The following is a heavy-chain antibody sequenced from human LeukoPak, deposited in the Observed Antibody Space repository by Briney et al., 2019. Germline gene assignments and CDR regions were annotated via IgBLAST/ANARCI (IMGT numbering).Heavy chain of an antibody. V-gene: IGHV3-21*01. Sequence: GGSLRLSCAASGFTFSSYSMTWVRQAPGKGLEWVSSMSSGSRYIYYADSVRGRFTIARDNAKNSLYLLMNSLRAEDTAVYYCARDRPTGASRLFVVQWGQGTLVTVSS. J-gene: IGHJ4*02. CDR1: GFTFSSYS. CDR3: ARDRPTGASRLFVVQ. D-gene: IGHD3-3*01. CDR2: MSSGSRYI.